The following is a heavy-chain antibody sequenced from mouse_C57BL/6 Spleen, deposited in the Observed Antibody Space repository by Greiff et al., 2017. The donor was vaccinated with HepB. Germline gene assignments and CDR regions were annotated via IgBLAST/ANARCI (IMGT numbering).Heavy chain of an antibody. Sequence: QVQLQQPGAELVKPGASVKLSCKASGYTFTSYWMHWVKQRPGQGLEWIGMIHPNSGSTNYNEKFKSKATLTVDKSSSTAYIQLSSLTSEDSAVYYCARSITTVVSHYFDYWGQGTTLTVSS. CDR3: ARSITTVVSHYFDY. CDR1: GYTFTSYW. CDR2: IHPNSGST. J-gene: IGHJ2*01. D-gene: IGHD1-1*01. V-gene: IGHV1-64*01.